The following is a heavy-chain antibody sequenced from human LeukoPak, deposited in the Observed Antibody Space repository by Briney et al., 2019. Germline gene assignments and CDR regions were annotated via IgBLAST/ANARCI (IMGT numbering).Heavy chain of an antibody. V-gene: IGHV3-11*04. D-gene: IGHD2-15*01. Sequence: LSLTCTVSGGSISSSDYYWGWIRQAPGKGLEWVSAISGSGGSTYYADSVKGRFTISRDDAKNSLSLQMNSLRAEDTAVYFCARGGYCSGGTCYRWNAFDIWGQGTMVTVSS. CDR3: ARGGYCSGGTCYRWNAFDI. J-gene: IGHJ3*02. CDR1: GGSISSSDYY. CDR2: ISGSGGST.